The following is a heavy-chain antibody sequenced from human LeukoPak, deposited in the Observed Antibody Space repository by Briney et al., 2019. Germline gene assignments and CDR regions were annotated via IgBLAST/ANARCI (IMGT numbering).Heavy chain of an antibody. CDR1: GFTFSSYG. CDR2: ISHDGSNK. CDR3: ANGYTSGWTGYFQH. J-gene: IGHJ1*01. D-gene: IGHD6-19*01. Sequence: GGSLRLSCAAPGFTFSSYGMHWVRQAPGKGLEWVAVISHDGSNKYYADSVKGRFTISRDNSKNTLYLQMNSLRAEDTAVYHCANGYTSGWTGYFQHWGQAPWSSSPQ. V-gene: IGHV3-30*18.